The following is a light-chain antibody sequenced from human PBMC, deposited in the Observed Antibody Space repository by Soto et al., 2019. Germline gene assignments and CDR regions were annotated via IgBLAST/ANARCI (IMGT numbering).Light chain of an antibody. Sequence: EIVLTQSPGTLSLSPGERATLSCRASQSVSSNYVAWYQQTPGQAPRPLVYAASSRATGIPDRFSGSGSWTNFALTISRLEPEDFAVYYCQQYLGSPGITFGQGTRLEIK. CDR2: AAS. J-gene: IGKJ5*01. CDR3: QQYLGSPGIT. CDR1: QSVSSNY. V-gene: IGKV3-20*01.